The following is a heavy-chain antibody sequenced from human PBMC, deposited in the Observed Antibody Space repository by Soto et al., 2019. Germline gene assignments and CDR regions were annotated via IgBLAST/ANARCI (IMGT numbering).Heavy chain of an antibody. Sequence: NPSETLSLTCTVSGVSIRNYYWNWIRQPPGKGLEWIGYIYNSGSTKYNPSLKRRVTISVDTSKNQFSLQLNSVTATDPAVYYCVRGLYDSAGSSDPFDSWGQGTMVIVSS. D-gene: IGHD3-22*01. CDR2: IYNSGST. V-gene: IGHV4-59*01. J-gene: IGHJ4*02. CDR3: VRGLYDSAGSSDPFDS. CDR1: GVSIRNYY.